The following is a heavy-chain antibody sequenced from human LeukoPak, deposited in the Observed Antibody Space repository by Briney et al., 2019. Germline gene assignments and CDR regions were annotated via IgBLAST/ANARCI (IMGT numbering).Heavy chain of an antibody. Sequence: SVKVSCKASGGTYNSHAISWVRQAPGQGLEWMGRIIPNLGTTNRAQNFQDRVTLTADKSTNTAYMELTSLTSDDTAVYYCATTNDGGGYQWGDFFDFWGQGTLVTVSS. J-gene: IGHJ4*02. D-gene: IGHD3-22*01. V-gene: IGHV1-69*04. CDR2: IIPNLGTT. CDR1: GGTYNSHA. CDR3: ATTNDGGGYQWGDFFDF.